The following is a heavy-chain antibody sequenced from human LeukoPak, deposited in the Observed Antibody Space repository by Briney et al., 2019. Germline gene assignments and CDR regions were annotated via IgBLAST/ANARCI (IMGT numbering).Heavy chain of an antibody. Sequence: GGSLRLSCAASGFTFSSYAMSWVRQAPGKGLEWVSAISGSGGSTFYADSVKGRFTISRDNAKNSLYLQMNSLRAEDTAVYYCARDLDSSGYYYGYYFDYWGQGTLVTVSS. D-gene: IGHD3-22*01. V-gene: IGHV3-23*01. J-gene: IGHJ4*02. CDR2: ISGSGGST. CDR1: GFTFSSYA. CDR3: ARDLDSSGYYYGYYFDY.